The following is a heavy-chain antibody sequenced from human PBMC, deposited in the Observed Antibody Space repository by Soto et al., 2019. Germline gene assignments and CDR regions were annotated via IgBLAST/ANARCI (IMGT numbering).Heavy chain of an antibody. CDR3: AREGYCSGGSCYSADYYYGMDV. CDR1: GGSFSGYY. J-gene: IGHJ6*02. D-gene: IGHD2-15*01. CDR2: INHSGST. V-gene: IGHV4-34*01. Sequence: SETLSLTCAVYGGSFSGYYWSWSRQPPGKGLEWIGEINHSGSTNYNPSLKSRVTISVDTSKNQFSLKLSSVTAADTAVYYCAREGYCSGGSCYSADYYYGMDVWGQGTTVTVSS.